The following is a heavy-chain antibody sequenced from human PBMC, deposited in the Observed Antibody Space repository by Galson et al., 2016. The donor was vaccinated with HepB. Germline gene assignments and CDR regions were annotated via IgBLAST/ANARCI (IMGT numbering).Heavy chain of an antibody. J-gene: IGHJ4*02. Sequence: SLRLSCAASGFTFSSYWMTWVRQVPGKGLEWVANIKEDGSEEYYVDSVKGRFTISRDNSKNTLYLTMNSLRAEDTAVYYCARDGRYFDWLLSPLFDSWGQGTLVTVSS. V-gene: IGHV3-7*05. CDR2: IKEDGSEE. CDR3: ARDGRYFDWLLSPLFDS. CDR1: GFTFSSYW. D-gene: IGHD3-9*01.